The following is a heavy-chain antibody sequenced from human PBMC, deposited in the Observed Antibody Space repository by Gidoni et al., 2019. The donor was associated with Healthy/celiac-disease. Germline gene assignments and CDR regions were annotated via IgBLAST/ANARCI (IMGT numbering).Heavy chain of an antibody. CDR1: GYTFTSYG. V-gene: IGHV1-18*01. CDR2: ISAYNGNT. D-gene: IGHD6-25*01. J-gene: IGHJ5*02. Sequence: QVQLVQSGAEVKKPGASVKVSCKAAGYTFTSYGISWVRQAPGQGLEWMGWISAYNGNTNYAQKLPGRVTMTTDTSTSTAYMELRSLSSDDTAVYYCARGKESSGLLVGFDPWGQGTLVTVSS. CDR3: ARGKESSGLLVGFDP.